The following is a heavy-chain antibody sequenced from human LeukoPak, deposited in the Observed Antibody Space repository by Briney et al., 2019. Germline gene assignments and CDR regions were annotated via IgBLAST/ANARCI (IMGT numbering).Heavy chain of an antibody. CDR2: INAGNGNT. CDR1: GYTFTSYA. CDR3: ARSRWFGEFLFVY. Sequence: GASVKVSCKASGYTFTSYAMHWVRQAPGQMLEWMGWINAGNGNTKYSQKFQGRVTITRDTSASTAYMELSSLRSEDTAVYYCARSRWFGEFLFVYWGQGTLVTVSS. V-gene: IGHV1-3*01. D-gene: IGHD3-10*01. J-gene: IGHJ4*02.